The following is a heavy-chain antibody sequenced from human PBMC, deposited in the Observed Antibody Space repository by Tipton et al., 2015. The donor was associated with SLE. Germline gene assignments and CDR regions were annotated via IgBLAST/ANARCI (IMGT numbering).Heavy chain of an antibody. CDR1: GGSFSGYY. D-gene: IGHD3-10*01. J-gene: IGHJ4*02. CDR2: INHSGNT. V-gene: IGHV4-34*01. Sequence: TLSLTCAVYGGSFSGYYWSWIRQPPGKGLEWIGEINHSGNTNYNPSLKSRVTISVDTSKNQFSLKLSSVTATDTAVYYCATFYGSGSSHFDYWGQGTLVTVSS. CDR3: ATFYGSGSSHFDY.